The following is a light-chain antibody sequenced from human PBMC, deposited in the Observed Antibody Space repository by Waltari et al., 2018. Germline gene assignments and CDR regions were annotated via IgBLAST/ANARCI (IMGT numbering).Light chain of an antibody. CDR1: SSDVGGYNS. CDR2: EVS. CDR3: SSYAGSNNYVV. Sequence: QSALTQPPYASGSPGQSVTISCTGTSSDVGGYNSVPWYQQHPGKAPKLMIYEVSKRPSGVPDRFSGYKSGNTASLTVSGLQAEDEADYYCSSYAGSNNYVVFGGGTKLTVL. J-gene: IGLJ2*01. V-gene: IGLV2-8*01.